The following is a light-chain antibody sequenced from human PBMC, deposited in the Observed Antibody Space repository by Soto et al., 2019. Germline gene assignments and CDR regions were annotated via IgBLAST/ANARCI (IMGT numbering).Light chain of an antibody. CDR2: GAA. Sequence: EIVMTQSPATLSVSPGERATLSCRAGQSISSDLAWYQQKPGLAPRLLIYGAATRATGIPARFSGSGSGTEFTLTISSLQSEDFAVYYCQQYNNWPWTFGQGTKVDIK. V-gene: IGKV3-15*01. J-gene: IGKJ1*01. CDR3: QQYNNWPWT. CDR1: QSISSD.